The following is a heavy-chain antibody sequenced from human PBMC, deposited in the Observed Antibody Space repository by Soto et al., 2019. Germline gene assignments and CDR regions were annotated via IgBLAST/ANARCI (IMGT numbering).Heavy chain of an antibody. D-gene: IGHD2-21*02. J-gene: IGHJ6*02. CDR3: AKVAQGDPLISDYGMDV. Sequence: XGSLRLSCTASGVPFSSYGMHWVRQAPGRGLEWVAVISYDGSNKYYADSVKGRFTGSRDNSKNTVYLQMNSLRAEDTAVYYCAKVAQGDPLISDYGMDVWGQGTTVTVSS. V-gene: IGHV3-30*18. CDR2: ISYDGSNK. CDR1: GVPFSSYG.